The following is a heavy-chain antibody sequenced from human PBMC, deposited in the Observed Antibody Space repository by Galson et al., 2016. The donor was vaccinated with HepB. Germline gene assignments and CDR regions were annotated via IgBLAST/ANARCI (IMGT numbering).Heavy chain of an antibody. J-gene: IGHJ4*02. CDR3: ARGGVVGRTINYFGS. CDR2: IDPSDSYS. Sequence: QSGAEVKKPGESLRISCKNSGYSFTNHWISWVRQMPGKGLEWMGRIDPSDSYSNYSPSFQGHVTMSADKSISTVYLQWSSLKASDTGIYYCARGGVVGRTINYFGSWGQGTLVTVSS. CDR1: GYSFTNHW. V-gene: IGHV5-10-1*01. D-gene: IGHD2-15*01.